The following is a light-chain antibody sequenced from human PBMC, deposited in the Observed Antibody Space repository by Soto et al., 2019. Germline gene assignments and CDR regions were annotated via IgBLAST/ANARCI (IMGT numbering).Light chain of an antibody. J-gene: IGKJ2*01. CDR1: QSVSSY. V-gene: IGKV3-11*01. Sequence: EIVLTQSPATMSLSPGERATLSCRASQSVSSYLAWYQQKPGQAPRLLIYDASNRATGIPARFSGSGSGTDFTITISGLEAEDFAVYYCLQRSNWRTFGQGTKLELK. CDR3: LQRSNWRT. CDR2: DAS.